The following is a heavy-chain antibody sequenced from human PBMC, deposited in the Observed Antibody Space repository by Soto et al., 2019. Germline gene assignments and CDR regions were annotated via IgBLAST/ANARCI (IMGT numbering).Heavy chain of an antibody. CDR2: NIPIFRTA. Sequence: QIQLVQSGAEVKKPGSSVKVSCKASGGTFSSYAIIWVRQAPGQGLEWMGGNIPIFRTADYAQKFQGRVTMTADESTSTAYMELSSLRSEDTAVYYCASVETQRYYYGMDVWGQGTTVTVSS. J-gene: IGHJ6*02. CDR3: ASVETQRYYYGMDV. V-gene: IGHV1-69*12. CDR1: GGTFSSYA. D-gene: IGHD2-15*01.